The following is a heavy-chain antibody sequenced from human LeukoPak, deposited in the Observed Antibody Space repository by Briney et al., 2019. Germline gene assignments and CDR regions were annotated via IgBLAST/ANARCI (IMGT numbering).Heavy chain of an antibody. CDR3: ARGGRRYCSGGSCYPRFDP. J-gene: IGHJ5*02. Sequence: SETLSFTCAVYGGSFSGYYWSWIRQPPGKGMEWIGEINHSGSTTYNPSLKSRVPISVDTSKDQFSLKLSSVTAADTAVYYCARGGRRYCSGGSCYPRFDPWGQGTLVTVSS. V-gene: IGHV4-34*01. D-gene: IGHD2-15*01. CDR1: GGSFSGYY. CDR2: INHSGST.